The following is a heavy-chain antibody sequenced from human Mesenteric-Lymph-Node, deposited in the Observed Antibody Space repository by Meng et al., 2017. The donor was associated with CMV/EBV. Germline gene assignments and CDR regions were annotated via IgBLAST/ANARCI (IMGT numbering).Heavy chain of an antibody. CDR1: GFTFSSYE. J-gene: IGHJ4*02. CDR2: IRSSSSYI. Sequence: GGSLRLSCAASGFTFSSYEMNWVRQAPGKGLEWVSSIRSSSSYIHYADSVKGRFTVSRDNAMNVLHLQMNSLRAEDTGVYYCAKDRGAGYDYWSGLWDSWGQGTLVTVSS. D-gene: IGHD3-3*01. V-gene: IGHV3-21*01. CDR3: AKDRGAGYDYWSGLWDS.